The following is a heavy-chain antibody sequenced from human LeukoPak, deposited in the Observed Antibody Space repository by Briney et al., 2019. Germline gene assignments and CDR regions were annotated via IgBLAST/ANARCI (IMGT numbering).Heavy chain of an antibody. CDR2: IIPIVGLP. CDR1: GGTFTNYA. J-gene: IGHJ4*02. V-gene: IGHV1-69*04. Sequence: GASVKVSCEASGGTFTNYAIDWVRQAPGQGLEWMGRIIPIVGLPNYAEKFQGRVTFTADKSTSTAYMDLTSLRSDDTAVYYCARGAYPDFWSGYPFDYWGQGTLVTVSS. D-gene: IGHD3-3*01. CDR3: ARGAYPDFWSGYPFDY.